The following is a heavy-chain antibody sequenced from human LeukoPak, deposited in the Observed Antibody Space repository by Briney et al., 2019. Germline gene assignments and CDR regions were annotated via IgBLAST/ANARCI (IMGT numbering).Heavy chain of an antibody. V-gene: IGHV3-7*05. CDR3: ARVWWSHAGGAEY. J-gene: IGHJ4*02. CDR2: IKKDGSEK. D-gene: IGHD3-16*01. CDR1: GFTFSSFW. Sequence: PGGSLRLSCAASGFTFSSFWMTWVRQPPGEGLEWVAIIKKDGSEKYCVDSVKGRFTISRDNAKNSLYLQMSSLRAEDTAVYYCARVWWSHAGGAEYWGQGTLVTVSS.